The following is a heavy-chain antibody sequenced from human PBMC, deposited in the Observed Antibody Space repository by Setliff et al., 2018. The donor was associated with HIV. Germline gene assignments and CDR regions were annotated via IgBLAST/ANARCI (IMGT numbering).Heavy chain of an antibody. D-gene: IGHD3-16*02. CDR2: INVGNGNT. Sequence: GASVKVSCKASGYTFLNYGISWVRQTPGRGLEWMAWINVGNGNTKTARKFQGRVTFTADEPTSTIYMELSSLRSEDTAVYHCASCILYEFIWGNYRCNAFDIWGQGTMVTVSS. CDR3: ASCILYEFIWGNYRCNAFDI. J-gene: IGHJ3*02. V-gene: IGHV1-18*01. CDR1: GYTFLNYG.